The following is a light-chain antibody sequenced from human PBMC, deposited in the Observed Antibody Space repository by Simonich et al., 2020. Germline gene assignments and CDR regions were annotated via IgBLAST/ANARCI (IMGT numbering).Light chain of an antibody. CDR3: SSYTSSSTLV. CDR2: DVS. Sequence: QSALTQPASVSGSPGQSITISCTGTSSDVGGYNYVSWYQQHPGKATKLMIYDVSKRPSGVSNRFPGSKAGNTASLTISGLQAEDEADYYCSSYTSSSTLVFGGGTKLTVL. CDR1: SSDVGGYNY. J-gene: IGLJ2*01. V-gene: IGLV2-14*01.